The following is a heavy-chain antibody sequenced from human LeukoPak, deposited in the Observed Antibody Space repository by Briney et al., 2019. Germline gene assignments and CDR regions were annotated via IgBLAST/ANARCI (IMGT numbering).Heavy chain of an antibody. D-gene: IGHD5-18*01. V-gene: IGHV3-21*01. Sequence: GGSLRLSCAASGFTFSSYSMNWVRQAPGKGLEWVSSISSSSSYIYYADSVKGRFTISRDNAKNSLYLQMNSLRAEDTAVYYCARVGAQLSRDYYYYYMDVWGKGTTVTVSS. CDR1: GFTFSSYS. J-gene: IGHJ6*03. CDR3: ARVGAQLSRDYYYYYMDV. CDR2: ISSSSSYI.